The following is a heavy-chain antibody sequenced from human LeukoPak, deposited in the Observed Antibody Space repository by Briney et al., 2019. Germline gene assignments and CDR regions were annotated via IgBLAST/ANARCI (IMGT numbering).Heavy chain of an antibody. D-gene: IGHD3-16*02. J-gene: IGHJ3*02. CDR2: INPNSGGT. CDR1: GYTFTGYY. Sequence: ASVTVSCKASGYTFTGYYMHWVRQAPGQGLEWLGWINPNSGGTNYAQKFQGRVTMTRDTSISTAYMELSRLRSDDTAVYYCARDLDDYVWGSYRSCAFDIWGQGTMVTVSS. V-gene: IGHV1-2*02. CDR3: ARDLDDYVWGSYRSCAFDI.